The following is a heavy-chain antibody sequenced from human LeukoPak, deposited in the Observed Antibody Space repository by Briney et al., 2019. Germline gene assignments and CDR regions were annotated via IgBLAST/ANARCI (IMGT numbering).Heavy chain of an antibody. V-gene: IGHV3-7*01. CDR3: ARDIAPAGLFFDY. Sequence: GRSLRPSCAAAGFTLSTSWMSWARQDPGEGLGWGANIKYDGSAKDYVDSVKGRFTISRDNAKNSLYLQMNSLRAEDTAVYYCARDIAPAGLFFDYWGQGTLVTVSS. J-gene: IGHJ4*02. D-gene: IGHD6-13*01. CDR2: IKYDGSAK. CDR1: GFTLSTSW.